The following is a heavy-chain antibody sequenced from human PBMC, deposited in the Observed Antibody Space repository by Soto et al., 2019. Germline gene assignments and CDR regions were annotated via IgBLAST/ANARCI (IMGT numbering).Heavy chain of an antibody. J-gene: IGHJ6*02. CDR3: ARPPIVGATKGYYGMDV. CDR2: ITTSSHTI. Sequence: GGSLRLSCAASGFTFSSYSMDWVRQAPGQGLEWISYITTSSHTIYYADSVKGRFTISRDNAKNTLYLQMNSLRAEDTAVYYCARPPIVGATKGYYGMDVWGQGTTVTVSS. CDR1: GFTFSSYS. V-gene: IGHV3-48*04. D-gene: IGHD1-26*01.